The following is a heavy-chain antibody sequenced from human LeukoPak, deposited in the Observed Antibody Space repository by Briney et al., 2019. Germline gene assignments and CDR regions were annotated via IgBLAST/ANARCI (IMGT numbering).Heavy chain of an antibody. D-gene: IGHD7-27*01. Sequence: SGGSLRLSCAASGLIVSSNYMSWVRQAPGKGLEWLSVVYGGDTTYYADSVQGRFTISRDNSKNTLYLQMNSLRTEDTAMYYCVKGISNWGNFDDWGQGTLVTVSS. CDR1: GLIVSSNY. CDR2: VYGGDTT. J-gene: IGHJ4*02. V-gene: IGHV3-66*01. CDR3: VKGISNWGNFDD.